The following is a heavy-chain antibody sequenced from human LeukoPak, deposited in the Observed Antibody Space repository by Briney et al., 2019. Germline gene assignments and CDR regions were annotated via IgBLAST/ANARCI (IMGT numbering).Heavy chain of an antibody. CDR2: IYSSGST. V-gene: IGHV4-61*02. CDR1: GGSISSGNYY. J-gene: IGHJ5*02. CDR3: ASIYYYDSAPFDP. Sequence: SETLSLTCTVSGGSISSGNYYWSWIRQPAGKGLEWIGCIYSSGSTNYNPSLKSRVTISVDTSKNQFSLKLSSVTAADTAVYYCASIYYYDSAPFDPWGQGTLVTVSS. D-gene: IGHD3-22*01.